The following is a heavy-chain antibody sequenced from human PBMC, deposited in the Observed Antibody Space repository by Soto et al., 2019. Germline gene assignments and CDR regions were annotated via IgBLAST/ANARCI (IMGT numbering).Heavy chain of an antibody. J-gene: IGHJ4*02. CDR2: IIPIFGTA. D-gene: IGHD3-10*01. V-gene: IGHV1-69*13. Sequence: AASVKVSCKASGGTFSSYAISWVRQAPGQGLEWMGGIIPIFGTANYAQKFQGRVTITADESTSTAYMELSSLRSEDTAVYYCARELHPMVRGVDRGGFDYWGQGTLVTVSS. CDR3: ARELHPMVRGVDRGGFDY. CDR1: GGTFSSYA.